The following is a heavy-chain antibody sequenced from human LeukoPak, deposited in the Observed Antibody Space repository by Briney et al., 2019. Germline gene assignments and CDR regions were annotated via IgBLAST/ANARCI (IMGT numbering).Heavy chain of an antibody. CDR3: ARDPRFDDFWSGYCDY. D-gene: IGHD3-3*01. V-gene: IGHV3-21*01. CDR1: GFTFSSYS. Sequence: GGSPRLSCAASGFTFSSYSMNWVRQAPGKGLEWVSSISSSSSYIYYADSVKGRFTISRDNAKNSLYLQMSSLRAEDTAVYYCARDPRFDDFWSGYCDYWGQGTLVTVSS. CDR2: ISSSSSYI. J-gene: IGHJ4*02.